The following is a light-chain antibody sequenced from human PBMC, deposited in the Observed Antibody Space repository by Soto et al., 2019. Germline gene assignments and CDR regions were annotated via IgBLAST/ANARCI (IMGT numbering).Light chain of an antibody. CDR1: SSNIGNNY. CDR2: DNN. Sequence: QSVLTQPPSMSAAPGQKVTISCSGSSSNIGNNYVSWYQQLQGTAPKLLIYDNNKRASGIPDRFSGSKSGTSATLVITGLQTGDEADYYCGSWDISLSAGVFGGGTKVTVL. V-gene: IGLV1-51*01. J-gene: IGLJ3*02. CDR3: GSWDISLSAGV.